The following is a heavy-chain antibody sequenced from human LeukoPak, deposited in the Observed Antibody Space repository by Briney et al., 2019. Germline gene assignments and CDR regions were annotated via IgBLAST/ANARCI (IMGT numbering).Heavy chain of an antibody. CDR1: GGSISGYY. CDR3: ARAPRALQAGLGWFDP. V-gene: IGHV4-59*01. J-gene: IGHJ5*02. CDR2: IYYSGST. D-gene: IGHD5-24*01. Sequence: PSETLSLTCTVSGGSISGYYWNWIRQPPGKGLEWIGYIYYSGSTNYNPSLKSRVTISVDTSKNQFSLKLSSVTAADTAVYYCARAPRALQAGLGWFDPWGQGTLVTVSS.